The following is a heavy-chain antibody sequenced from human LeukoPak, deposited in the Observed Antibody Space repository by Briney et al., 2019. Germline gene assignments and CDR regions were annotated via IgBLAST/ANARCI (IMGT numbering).Heavy chain of an antibody. CDR1: GFTFSGSA. D-gene: IGHD3-3*01. J-gene: IGHJ5*02. CDR3: AKDLAGHNGGNFWSGYYSPNWFDP. Sequence: GGSLRLSCAASGFTFSGSAMHWVRQASGKGLEWIGRIRSKANSYVTAYAASVTGRFTISRDNSKNTLYLQMNSLRAEDTAVYYCAKDLAGHNGGNFWSGYYSPNWFDPWGQGTLVTVSS. CDR2: IRSKANSYVT. V-gene: IGHV3-73*01.